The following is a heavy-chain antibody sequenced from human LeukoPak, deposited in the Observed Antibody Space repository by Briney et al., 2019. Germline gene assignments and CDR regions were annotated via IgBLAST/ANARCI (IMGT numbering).Heavy chain of an antibody. D-gene: IGHD6-13*01. V-gene: IGHV4-38-2*02. CDR3: ARATHIAADDY. J-gene: IGHJ4*02. Sequence: SETLSLTCTVSGYSISSGYYWGWIRQPPGKGLEWIGSIHQSGNTFYNPSLKSRVTISVDTSKNQFSLKLSSVTAADTAVYYCARATHIAADDYWDQGTLVTVSS. CDR2: IHQSGNT. CDR1: GYSISSGYY.